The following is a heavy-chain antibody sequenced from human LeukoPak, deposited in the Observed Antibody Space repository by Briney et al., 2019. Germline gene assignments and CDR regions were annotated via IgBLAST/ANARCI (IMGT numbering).Heavy chain of an antibody. D-gene: IGHD6-13*01. CDR3: ARVLDSSSWYSDY. J-gene: IGHJ4*02. CDR1: GYTFTGYY. CDR2: INPNSGGT. V-gene: IGHV1-2*02. Sequence: ASVKVSCKASGYTFTGYYMHWVRQAPGQGLEWMGWINPNSGGTNYAQKFQGRVTMTRDTSISTAYMGLSRLRSEDTAVYYCARVLDSSSWYSDYWGQGTLVTVSS.